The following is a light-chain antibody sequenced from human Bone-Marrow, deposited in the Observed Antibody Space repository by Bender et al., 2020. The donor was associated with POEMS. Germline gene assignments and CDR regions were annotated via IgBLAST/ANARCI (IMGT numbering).Light chain of an antibody. V-gene: IGLV2-11*01. CDR1: SGDIGAYPY. CDR3: GAYAGRVA. CDR2: DVT. Sequence: QSALTQPRSVSGSPGQSVTISCAGTSGDIGAYPYVSWYQHHPGKAPKLMLSDVTKRPSGVPDRFSGSKSGNTASLTVSGLQAEDEADYYCGAYAGRVAFGGGTRLTVL. J-gene: IGLJ2*01.